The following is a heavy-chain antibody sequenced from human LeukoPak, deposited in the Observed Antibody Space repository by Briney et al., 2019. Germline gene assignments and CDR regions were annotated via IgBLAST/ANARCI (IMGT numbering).Heavy chain of an antibody. J-gene: IGHJ5*02. D-gene: IGHD3-10*01. V-gene: IGHV4-34*01. CDR2: INHSGST. Sequence: GSLRLSCAASGFTFSSYAMSWVRQAPGKGLEWIGEINHSGSTNYNPSLKSRVTISVDTSKNQFSLKLSSVTAADTAVYYCARGSMVRGVIIPNNWFDPWGQGTLVTVSS. CDR3: ARGSMVRGVIIPNNWFDP. CDR1: GFTFSSYA.